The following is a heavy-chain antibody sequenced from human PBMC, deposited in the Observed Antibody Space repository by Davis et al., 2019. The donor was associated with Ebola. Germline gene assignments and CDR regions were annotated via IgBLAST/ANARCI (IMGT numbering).Heavy chain of an antibody. CDR1: GDSISGYY. CDR2: IYYSGST. J-gene: IGHJ6*04. D-gene: IGHD6-13*01. CDR3: ARSGYSSSWLYYYYGLDV. Sequence: SETLSLTCSVSGDSISGYYWSWIRQPPGKGLEWIGYIYYSGSTNYNPSLKSRIIMSLGTSKNEFSLKLGSVTAADTAVYYCARSGYSSSWLYYYYGLDVWGKGTTVTVSS. V-gene: IGHV4-59*01.